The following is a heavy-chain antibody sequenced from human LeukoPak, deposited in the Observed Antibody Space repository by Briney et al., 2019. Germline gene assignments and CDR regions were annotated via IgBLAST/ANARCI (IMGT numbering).Heavy chain of an antibody. J-gene: IGHJ4*02. CDR1: GYTFTGYY. D-gene: IGHD5-24*01. Sequence: GASVKVSCKASGYTFTGYYMHWVRQAPGQGLEWMGRIIPILGIANYAQKFQGRVTITADKSTSTAYMELSSLRSEDTAVYYCARDLLEIRDVIMGVYFDYWGQGTLVTVSS. CDR2: IIPILGIA. CDR3: ARDLLEIRDVIMGVYFDY. V-gene: IGHV1-69*04.